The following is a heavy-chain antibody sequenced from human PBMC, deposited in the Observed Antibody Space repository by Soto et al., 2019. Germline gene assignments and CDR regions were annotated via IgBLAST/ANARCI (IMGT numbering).Heavy chain of an antibody. CDR2: ISGSGGST. CDR3: AKGTGIVVVPTAMS. CDR1: GFTFSNYA. J-gene: IGHJ5*02. D-gene: IGHD2-2*01. Sequence: EVQLLESGGDFVQPGGSLRLSCAASGFTFSNYAMIWVRQAPGKGLEWVSGISGSGGSTYYADSVKGRFTISRDNSKNTVYLQMNSLRAEDKAVYYCAKGTGIVVVPTAMSWGQGTLVTVSS. V-gene: IGHV3-23*01.